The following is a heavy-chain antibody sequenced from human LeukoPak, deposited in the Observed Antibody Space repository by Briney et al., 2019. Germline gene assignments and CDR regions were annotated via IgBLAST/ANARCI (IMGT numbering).Heavy chain of an antibody. CDR3: ARVGGSVWGSYRSPVHDAFDI. CDR2: INPNSGGT. J-gene: IGHJ3*02. D-gene: IGHD3-16*02. Sequence: ASVKVSCKASGYTFTGYYMHWVRQAPGQGLEWMGWINPNSGGTNYAQKFQGRVTMTRDTSISTAYMELSRLRSDDTAVYYCARVGGSVWGSYRSPVHDAFDIWGEGTMVTVSS. CDR1: GYTFTGYY. V-gene: IGHV1-2*02.